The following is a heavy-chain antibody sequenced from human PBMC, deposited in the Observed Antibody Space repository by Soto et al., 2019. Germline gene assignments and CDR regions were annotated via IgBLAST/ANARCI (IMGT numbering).Heavy chain of an antibody. J-gene: IGHJ3*02. CDR1: GGSFSGYY. CDR2: ISHSGST. CDR3: ASGGYGAYWVYTFDI. V-gene: IGHV4-34*01. Sequence: QVQLQQWGAGLLKPSETLSLTCAVYGGSFSGYYWSWIRQPPGKGLEWIGEISHSGSTNYNPSLKSRVTRSVGTSKNQFSLKLSSVTAADTAVYYCASGGYGAYWVYTFDIWGQGTMVTVSS. D-gene: IGHD4-17*01.